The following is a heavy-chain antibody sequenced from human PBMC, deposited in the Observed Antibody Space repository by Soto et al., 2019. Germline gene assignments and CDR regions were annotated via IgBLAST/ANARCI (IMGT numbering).Heavy chain of an antibody. D-gene: IGHD4-17*01. Sequence: PGGALRLSCAASGLTFSSYAISWVRQAPGKGLEWVSGISSGGGNTYYADSVKGRFTISRDSSKNTLYLQMNSLRAEDTAVYYCAKLSSLGDYDYWGQGTLVTVSS. CDR2: ISSGGGNT. CDR1: GLTFSSYA. V-gene: IGHV3-23*01. CDR3: AKLSSLGDYDY. J-gene: IGHJ4*02.